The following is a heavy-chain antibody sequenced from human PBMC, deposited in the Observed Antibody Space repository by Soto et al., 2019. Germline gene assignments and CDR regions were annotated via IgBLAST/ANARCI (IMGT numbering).Heavy chain of an antibody. D-gene: IGHD2-15*01. J-gene: IGHJ4*02. CDR1: GFTVSSNY. Sequence: GGSLRLSCAASGFTVSSNYMSWVRQAPGKGLEWVSVIYSGGSTYYADSVKGRFTISRDNSKNTLYLQMNSLRAEDTALYYCGREEYWSGRSCYDYWGQGTLVTVS. CDR3: GREEYWSGRSCYDY. V-gene: IGHV3-66*01. CDR2: IYSGGST.